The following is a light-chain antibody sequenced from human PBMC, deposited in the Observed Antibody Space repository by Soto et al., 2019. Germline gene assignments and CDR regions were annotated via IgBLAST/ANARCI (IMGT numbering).Light chain of an antibody. CDR3: ASGDESVSGSCAV. CDR2: RNN. CDR1: SSNIGSNY. Sequence: QSVLTQPPSASGTPGQRVTISCSGSSSNIGSNYVYWYQQLPGTAPKLLIYRNNQRPSGVPDRFSGSKSGTSASLAISVRRSEAEAEYYCASGDESVSGSCAVFGGGTQLTVL. J-gene: IGLJ7*01. V-gene: IGLV1-47*01.